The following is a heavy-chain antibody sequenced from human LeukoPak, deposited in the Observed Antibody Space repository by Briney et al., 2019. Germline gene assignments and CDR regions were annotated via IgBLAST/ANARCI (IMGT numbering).Heavy chain of an antibody. CDR3: AREAEVVPKVMGVYYYYFMDV. CDR1: GFTLSNYW. D-gene: IGHD3-16*01. CDR2: INPDGRRT. J-gene: IGHJ6*03. V-gene: IGHV3-74*01. Sequence: PGGSLRLSCSASGFTLSNYWMHWVRQAPGKGLVWVSRINPDGRRTDYADSVKGRFTISRDNAKDTLYLQMNSLRAEDTAVYYCAREAEVVPKVMGVYYYYFMDVWGKGTTVAVSS.